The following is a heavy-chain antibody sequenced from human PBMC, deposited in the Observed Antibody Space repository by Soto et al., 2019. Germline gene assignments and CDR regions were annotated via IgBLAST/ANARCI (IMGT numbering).Heavy chain of an antibody. CDR3: ARHGRSIAAAGTVWFDP. CDR2: IYYSGST. D-gene: IGHD6-13*01. V-gene: IGHV4-39*01. CDR1: GGSLSSSSYY. J-gene: IGHJ5*02. Sequence: SETLSLTCTVSGGSLSSSSYYWGWIRQPPGKGREWIGRIYYSGSTYYNPSLKSRVTIPVDTSKNQFPLKLSSVTAADTAVYYCARHGRSIAAAGTVWFDPWGQGTLVTVSS.